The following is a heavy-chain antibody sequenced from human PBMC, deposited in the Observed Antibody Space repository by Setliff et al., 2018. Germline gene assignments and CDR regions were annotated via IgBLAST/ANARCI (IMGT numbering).Heavy chain of an antibody. CDR1: GYTFKTYG. CDR2: IIPMFGT. Sequence: SVKVSCKASGYTFKTYGFTWVREAPGQGLEWMGGIIPMFGTNYAQKFQGRVTITADESTSTAYMELSSLGSEDTAVYYCAGGQPLVRKYYYYMDVWGKGTTVTVSS. V-gene: IGHV1-69*13. J-gene: IGHJ6*03. D-gene: IGHD3-10*01. CDR3: AGGQPLVRKYYYYMDV.